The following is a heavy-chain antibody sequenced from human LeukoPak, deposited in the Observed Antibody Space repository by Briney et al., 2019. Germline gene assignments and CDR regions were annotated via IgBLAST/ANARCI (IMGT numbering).Heavy chain of an antibody. Sequence: PSETLSLTCTVSGGSLSSYFWSWIRLSPGKGLEWIGYIYSSGSTNYNPSLRSRVTISVDTSKRQFSLKVNSVTAADTAVYYCARTSSPYYYMDVWGKGTTVTVSS. J-gene: IGHJ6*03. V-gene: IGHV4-59*01. CDR3: ARTSSPYYYMDV. CDR1: GGSLSSYF. CDR2: IYSSGST.